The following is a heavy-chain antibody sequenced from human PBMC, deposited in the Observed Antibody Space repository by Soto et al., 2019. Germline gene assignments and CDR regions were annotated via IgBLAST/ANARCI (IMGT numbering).Heavy chain of an antibody. V-gene: IGHV1-3*01. CDR2: INAGNGNT. Sequence: SVKVSCKASGYTFTSYAMHWVRQAPGQRLEWMGWINAGNGNTKYSQKFQGRVTITRDTSASTAYMELSSLRSEDTAVYYCARELLTVAAVGGESSWYSYGMDVWGQGTTVTVSS. D-gene: IGHD6-13*01. J-gene: IGHJ6*02. CDR1: GYTFTSYA. CDR3: ARELLTVAAVGGESSWYSYGMDV.